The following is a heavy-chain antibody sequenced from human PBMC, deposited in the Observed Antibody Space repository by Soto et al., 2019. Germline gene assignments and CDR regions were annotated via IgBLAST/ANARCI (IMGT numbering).Heavy chain of an antibody. J-gene: IGHJ3*02. CDR1: GYTFTSYA. CDR2: INAGNGNT. V-gene: IGHV1-3*05. CDR3: ARSSRMVVVTAIRGRDAFDI. D-gene: IGHD2-21*02. Sequence: QVQLVQSGAEEKKPGASVKVSCKASGYTFTSYAMHWVRQAPGQRLEWMGWINAGNGNTKYSQKFQGRVTITRDTSASTAYMELSSLRSEDTAVYYCARSSRMVVVTAIRGRDAFDIWGQGTMVTVSS.